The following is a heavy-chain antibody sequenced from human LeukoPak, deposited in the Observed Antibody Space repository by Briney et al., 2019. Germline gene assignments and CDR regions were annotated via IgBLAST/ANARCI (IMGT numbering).Heavy chain of an antibody. CDR1: GFTFSNYW. CDR2: IKQDGSDI. Sequence: GGSLRLSCAASGFTFSNYWMSWVRQAPGKGLEWVANIKQDGSDIYYVDSVKGRFTISRDNAKNSLYLQMNSLRAEDTAVYYCTRSGTYVFDFWGQGTLVTVSS. V-gene: IGHV3-7*01. CDR3: TRSGTYVFDF. J-gene: IGHJ4*02. D-gene: IGHD1-26*01.